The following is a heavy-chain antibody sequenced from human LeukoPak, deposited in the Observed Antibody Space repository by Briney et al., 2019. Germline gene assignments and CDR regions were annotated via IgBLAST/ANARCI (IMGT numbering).Heavy chain of an antibody. CDR2: IYYSGST. Sequence: PSQTLSLTCTVSGGSISSGDYYWSWIRQPPGKGLEWIGYIYYSGSTYYNPSLKSRVTISVDTSKNQFSLKLSSVTAADTAVYYCTYTEDYYDSSGYEGPLDYWGQGTPVTVSS. D-gene: IGHD3-22*01. J-gene: IGHJ4*02. CDR3: TYTEDYYDSSGYEGPLDY. CDR1: GGSISSGDYY. V-gene: IGHV4-30-4*08.